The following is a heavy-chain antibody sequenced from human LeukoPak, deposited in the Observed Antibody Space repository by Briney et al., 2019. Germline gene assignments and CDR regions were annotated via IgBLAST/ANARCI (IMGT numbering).Heavy chain of an antibody. CDR2: IYSGGIT. J-gene: IGHJ4*02. CDR1: EFTVSSNY. Sequence: PGGSLRLSCAASEFTVSSNYMSWVRQAPGKGLEWVSVIYSGGITYYADSVKGRFSISRDNSKNTLYLQMNSLRAEDTAVYYCAGRYALTHGLDYWGQGTLVTVSS. CDR3: AGRYALTHGLDY. V-gene: IGHV3-53*01. D-gene: IGHD4/OR15-4a*01.